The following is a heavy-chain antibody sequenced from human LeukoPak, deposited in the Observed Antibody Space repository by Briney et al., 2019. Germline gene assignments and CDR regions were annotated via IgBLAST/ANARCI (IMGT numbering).Heavy chain of an antibody. J-gene: IGHJ6*04. Sequence: GGSLRLSCAASGFTFSSYEMNWVRQAPGKGLEGVSYISSSCSTIYYADSVKGRFTISRDNAKNSLYLQMNSLRADDTAVYYCAELGITMIGGVWGKGTTVTISS. CDR1: GFTFSSYE. CDR2: ISSSCSTI. CDR3: AELGITMIGGV. D-gene: IGHD3-10*02. V-gene: IGHV3-48*03.